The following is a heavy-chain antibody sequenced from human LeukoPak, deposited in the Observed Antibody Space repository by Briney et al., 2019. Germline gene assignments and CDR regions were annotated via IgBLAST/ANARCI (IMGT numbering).Heavy chain of an antibody. Sequence: SETLSLTCTVSGGSIASNYWTWIRQPPGKGLEYIGYIYYTGGTNSNPSLKSRVTISVDTSKNQFSLKLTSVTAADTAVYFCAKYGNSGWVIDNWGQGTLVTVSS. D-gene: IGHD6-19*01. CDR1: GGSIASNY. CDR2: IYYTGGT. CDR3: AKYGNSGWVIDN. J-gene: IGHJ4*02. V-gene: IGHV4-59*08.